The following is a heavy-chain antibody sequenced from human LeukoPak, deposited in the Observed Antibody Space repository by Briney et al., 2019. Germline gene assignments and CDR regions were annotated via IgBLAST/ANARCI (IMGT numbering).Heavy chain of an antibody. J-gene: IGHJ4*02. Sequence: ASVKVSCKASGCTFTSYGISWVRQAPGQGLEWMGWISAYNGNTNYAQKLQGRVTMTTDTSRSTAYMELRSLRSDDTAVYYCARPRYYYDSSGYYPYYFDYWGQGTLVTVSS. CDR3: ARPRYYYDSSGYYPYYFDY. D-gene: IGHD3-22*01. CDR2: ISAYNGNT. V-gene: IGHV1-18*01. CDR1: GCTFTSYG.